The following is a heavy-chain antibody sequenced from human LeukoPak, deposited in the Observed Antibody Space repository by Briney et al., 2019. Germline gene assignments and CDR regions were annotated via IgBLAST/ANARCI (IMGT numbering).Heavy chain of an antibody. Sequence: ASVKVSCKASGGTFSSYAISWVRQAPGQGLEWMGRIIPIFGIANYAQKFQGRVTITADKSTSTAYMELSSLRSEDTAVYYCAVSTGYCSGGSCPLNFDYRGQGTLVTVSS. D-gene: IGHD2-15*01. CDR2: IIPIFGIA. CDR3: AVSTGYCSGGSCPLNFDY. CDR1: GGTFSSYA. V-gene: IGHV1-69*04. J-gene: IGHJ4*02.